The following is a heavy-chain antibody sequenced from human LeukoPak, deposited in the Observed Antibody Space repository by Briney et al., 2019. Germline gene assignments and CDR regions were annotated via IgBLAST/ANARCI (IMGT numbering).Heavy chain of an antibody. Sequence: PSETLSLTCAVYGGSFSGYFWSWIRQPPGKGLEWIGEIDHSGSTKYNPSLKSRVTISVDTSKNQFSLKLGSVTAADTAVYYCARGQPTYSSSWYVNYWGQGTLVTVSS. CDR3: ARGQPTYSSSWYVNY. CDR1: GGSFSGYF. V-gene: IGHV4-34*01. CDR2: IDHSGST. J-gene: IGHJ4*02. D-gene: IGHD6-13*01.